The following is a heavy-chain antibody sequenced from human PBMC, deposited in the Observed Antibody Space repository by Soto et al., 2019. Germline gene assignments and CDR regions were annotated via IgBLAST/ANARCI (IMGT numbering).Heavy chain of an antibody. CDR3: ARDPAP. Sequence: QVQLQASGPGMVKASQTLSLTCTVSGGYSISGGYYWSWIRQHPGQGLEWIGYIYNSGSTDYNPSFKSRVTIAAHTSKNQSSLKLSSVTAADTAVYYCARDPAPCGQGTLVTVSS. V-gene: IGHV4-31*03. CDR1: GGYSISGGYY. J-gene: IGHJ5*02. CDR2: IYNSGST.